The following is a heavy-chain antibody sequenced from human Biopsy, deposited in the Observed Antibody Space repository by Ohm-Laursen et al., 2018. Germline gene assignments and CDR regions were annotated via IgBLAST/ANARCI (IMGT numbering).Heavy chain of an antibody. CDR3: AKAGIGTVTRHFDL. CDR1: GFTFSSYS. J-gene: IGHJ4*02. V-gene: IGHV3-21*01. Sequence: SLRLSCAASGFTFSSYSMNWVRQAPGKGLEWVSSISTSSTYISYADSVKGRFSISRDDALNSLYLQMNSLRADDTAVYFCAKAGIGTVTRHFDLWGQGTLVTVSS. D-gene: IGHD4-17*01. CDR2: ISTSSTYI.